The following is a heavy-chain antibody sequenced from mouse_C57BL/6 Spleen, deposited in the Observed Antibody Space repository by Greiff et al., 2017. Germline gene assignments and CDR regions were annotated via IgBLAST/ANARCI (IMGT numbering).Heavy chain of an antibody. CDR1: GYTFTSYW. CDR2: IDPNSGGP. D-gene: IGHD4-1*02. J-gene: IGHJ1*03. CDR3: SSSQLGLGGYFDV. V-gene: IGHV1-72*01. Sequence: QVQLQQPGAELVKPGASVKLSCKASGYTFTSYWMHWVKQRPGRGLEWIGRIDPNSGGPTYNETFKGKATLSVDKPSSTSYMQLSSLTSEDTAVYYRSSSQLGLGGYFDVWGTGTTVTVSS.